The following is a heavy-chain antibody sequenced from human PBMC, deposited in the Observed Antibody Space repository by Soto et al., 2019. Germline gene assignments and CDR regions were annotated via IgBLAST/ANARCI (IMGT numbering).Heavy chain of an antibody. J-gene: IGHJ4*02. D-gene: IGHD4-17*01. CDR1: GYTFAAYY. CDR3: ARDPDYGDYWGYFFDS. CDR2: INPTSGGT. V-gene: IGHV1-2*02. Sequence: ASVKVSCKASGYTFAAYYIHWIRQAPGQGLEWMGWINPTSGGTVYAQNFQDRVTMTRDTSISTAYMELRRLNSDDTAVYYCARDPDYGDYWGYFFDSWGQGTPVTVSS.